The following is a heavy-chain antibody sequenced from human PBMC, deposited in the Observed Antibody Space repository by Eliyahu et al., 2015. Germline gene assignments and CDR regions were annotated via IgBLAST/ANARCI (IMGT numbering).Heavy chain of an antibody. Sequence: QVHLQQWGAGLLKPSXTLSLTCAVYGGSFSYYYWSWIRXPPGKGLEWIGEINHSGGTNYNPSLKSRVTISVDTSKNQFSLKLSSVTAADTAVYYCATRDVWGRGTTVTVLS. V-gene: IGHV4-34*01. CDR2: INHSGGT. CDR1: GGSFSYYY. CDR3: ATRDV. J-gene: IGHJ6*04.